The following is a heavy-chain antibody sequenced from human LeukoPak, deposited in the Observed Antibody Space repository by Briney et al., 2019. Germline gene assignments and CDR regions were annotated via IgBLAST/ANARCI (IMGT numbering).Heavy chain of an antibody. CDR1: GGSISSSSCY. Sequence: SETLSLTCTVSGGSISSSSCYWGWIRQPPGKGLEWIGSIYYSGSTYYNPSLQSRVTISLDTSKNQLSLKLSSVTAADTAVYYCARLHDILTGYYLFDCWGQGTLVTVSS. V-gene: IGHV4-39*01. CDR2: IYYSGST. J-gene: IGHJ4*02. D-gene: IGHD3-9*01. CDR3: ARLHDILTGYYLFDC.